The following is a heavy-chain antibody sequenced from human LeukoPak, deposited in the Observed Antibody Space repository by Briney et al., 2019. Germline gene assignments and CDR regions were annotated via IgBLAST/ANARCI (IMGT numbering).Heavy chain of an antibody. V-gene: IGHV3-30*02. J-gene: IGHJ6*02. CDR3: AKDGPYSTRRGMDV. D-gene: IGHD6-13*01. CDR2: IWYDGSNK. CDR1: GFTFSSYG. Sequence: GGSLRLSCAASGFTFSSYGMHWVRQAPGNGLEWVALIWYDGSNKYYADSVKGRFTISRDNSKNTLYLQMNSLRAEDTAVYYCAKDGPYSTRRGMDVWGQGTTVTVSS.